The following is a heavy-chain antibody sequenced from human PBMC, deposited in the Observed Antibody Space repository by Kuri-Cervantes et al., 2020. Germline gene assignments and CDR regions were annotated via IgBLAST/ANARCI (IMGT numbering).Heavy chain of an antibody. J-gene: IGHJ6*03. CDR2: INHSGST. V-gene: IGHV4-34*01. CDR1: GGSFSGYY. Sequence: SETLSLTCAVYGGSFSGYYWGWIRQPPGRGLEWIGEINHSGSTNYNPSLKSRVTISVDTSKNQFSLKLSSVTAADTAVYYCARRGEDYYYYYYMDVWGKGTTVTVSS. CDR3: ARRGEDYYYYYYMDV. D-gene: IGHD3-16*01.